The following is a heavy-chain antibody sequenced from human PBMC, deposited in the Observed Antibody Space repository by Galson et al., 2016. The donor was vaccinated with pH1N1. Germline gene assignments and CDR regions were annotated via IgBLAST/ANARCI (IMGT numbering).Heavy chain of an antibody. D-gene: IGHD4-17*01. J-gene: IGHJ3*02. CDR2: IYLGGSLI. CDR1: GHKFTSSW. CDR3: ARQNDYGDYRGDAFDI. Sequence: QSGAEVKKPGESLKISCKGSGHKFTSSWIGWVRQMPGKGLEWMGIIYLGGSLIRYRPSSQGQVTISADKSVNNVYLEWGSLKASDTAMYYCARQNDYGDYRGDAFDIWGQGTMVTVSS. V-gene: IGHV5-51*01.